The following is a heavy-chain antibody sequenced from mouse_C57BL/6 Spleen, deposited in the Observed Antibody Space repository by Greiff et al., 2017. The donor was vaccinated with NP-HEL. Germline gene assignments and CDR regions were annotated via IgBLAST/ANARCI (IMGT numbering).Heavy chain of an antibody. CDR1: GFSFNTYA. D-gene: IGHD1-1*01. Sequence: EVQLQESGGGLVQPKGSLKLSCAASGFSFNTYAMNWVRQAPGKGLEWVARIRSKSNNYATYYADSVKDRFTISRDDSESMLYLQMNNLKTEDTAMYYCVREGSYGSFAYWGQGTLVTVSA. V-gene: IGHV10-1*01. CDR2: IRSKSNNYAT. CDR3: VREGSYGSFAY. J-gene: IGHJ3*01.